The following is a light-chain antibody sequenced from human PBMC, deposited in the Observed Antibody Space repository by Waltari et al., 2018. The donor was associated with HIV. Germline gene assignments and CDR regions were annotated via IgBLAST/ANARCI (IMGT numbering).Light chain of an antibody. V-gene: IGLV3-10*01. CDR3: YSTDSSGNHRV. Sequence: SYDLTQPPSVSVSHGQTARITFSEEPLPTKYAFWYQQKSGQAPVLVIYEDSKRPSGIPERFSGSSSGTMATLTISGAQVEDEADYYCYSTDSSGNHRVFGGGTKLTVL. CDR1: PLPTKY. J-gene: IGLJ3*02. CDR2: EDS.